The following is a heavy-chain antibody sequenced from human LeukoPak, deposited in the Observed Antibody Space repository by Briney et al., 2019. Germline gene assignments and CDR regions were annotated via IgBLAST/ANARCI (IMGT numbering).Heavy chain of an antibody. CDR1: GYTSTSYG. CDR3: ARDDLELPYYGMDV. Sequence: ASVKVSCKASGYTSTSYGISWVRQAPGQGLEWMGWISAYNGNTNYAQKLQGRVTMTTDTSTSTAYMELRSLRSDDTAVYYCARDDLELPYYGMDVWGQGTTVTVSS. J-gene: IGHJ6*02. V-gene: IGHV1-18*01. D-gene: IGHD1-7*01. CDR2: ISAYNGNT.